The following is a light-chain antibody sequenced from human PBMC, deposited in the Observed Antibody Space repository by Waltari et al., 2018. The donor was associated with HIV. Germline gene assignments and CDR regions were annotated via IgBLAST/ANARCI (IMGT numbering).Light chain of an antibody. Sequence: QSALSQPASVSGSPGQSITIPFSGTALDGGSFQFVSWYQTHEDVSPRLLSYEVSHRPSGISSRFSGSKSGNTASLTISGLQADDEAIYFCSSYSSSSLPISFGGGTKVTVL. CDR1: ALDGGSFQF. J-gene: IGLJ2*01. V-gene: IGLV2-14*01. CDR3: SSYSSSSLPIS. CDR2: EVS.